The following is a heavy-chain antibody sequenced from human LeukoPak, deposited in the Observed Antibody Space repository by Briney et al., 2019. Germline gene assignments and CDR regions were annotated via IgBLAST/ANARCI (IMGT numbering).Heavy chain of an antibody. J-gene: IGHJ6*03. CDR3: ARAIYYYYYYMDV. V-gene: IGHV3-30*03. CDR1: GFTFSNNA. CDR2: ISYDGSNK. Sequence: GALRLSCAASGFTFSNNAMHWVRQAPGKGLEWVALISYDGSNKHYADSVKGRFTISRDNSRNSLYLQMNSLRAEDTAVYYCARAIYYYYYYMDVWGKGTTVTVSS.